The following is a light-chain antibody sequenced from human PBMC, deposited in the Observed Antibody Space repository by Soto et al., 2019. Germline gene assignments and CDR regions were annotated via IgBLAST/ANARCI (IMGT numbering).Light chain of an antibody. CDR3: LQINSYPYT. Sequence: IQLTQSPSSLPASVGDRVTITCRASQGITTYLAWYQQKPGKAPKLLIYAASALQSGVPLRFSGSGSGTDFTLTISSLQPEDFATYYCLQINSYPYTFGQGTKLEIK. CDR1: QGITTY. J-gene: IGKJ2*01. CDR2: AAS. V-gene: IGKV1-9*01.